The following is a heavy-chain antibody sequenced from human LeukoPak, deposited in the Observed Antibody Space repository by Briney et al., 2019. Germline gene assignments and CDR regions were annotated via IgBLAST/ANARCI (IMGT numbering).Heavy chain of an antibody. J-gene: IGHJ4*02. CDR2: IRSRDRTI. CDR1: GFTFSTYS. Sequence: GGSLRLSCAASGFTFSTYSINWVRQAPGKGLEWVSYIRSRDRTIYYADSVKGRFTISTDNAENSLYLQMNSLRTEDTAVYHCARDHRWGFDYWGRGTLVTVSS. D-gene: IGHD7-27*01. V-gene: IGHV3-48*01. CDR3: ARDHRWGFDY.